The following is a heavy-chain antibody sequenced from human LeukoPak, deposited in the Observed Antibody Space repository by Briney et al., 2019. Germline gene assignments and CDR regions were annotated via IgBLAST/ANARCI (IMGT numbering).Heavy chain of an antibody. CDR2: IWYDGSNK. V-gene: IGHV3-33*01. D-gene: IGHD4-17*01. J-gene: IGHJ6*02. CDR3: AGGYGEYYYGMDV. CDR1: GFTFSSYG. Sequence: GRSLRLSCAASGFTFSSYGMHWVRQAPGKGLEWVAVIWYDGSNKYYADSVKGRFTISRDNSKNTLYLQMNSLRAEDTAVYYCAGGYGEYYYGMDVWGQGTTVTVSS.